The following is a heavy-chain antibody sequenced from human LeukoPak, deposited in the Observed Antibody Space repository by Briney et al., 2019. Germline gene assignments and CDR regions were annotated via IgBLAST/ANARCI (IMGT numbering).Heavy chain of an antibody. Sequence: KPGGSLRLSCAASGFTFSSYSMNWVRQAPGKGLEWVSSISSSGSYIYYADSVKGRFTISRDNAKNSLYLQMNSLRAEDTAVYYCARNYDSSGYYYDADAFDIWGQGTMVTVSS. CDR3: ARNYDSSGYYYDADAFDI. V-gene: IGHV3-21*01. J-gene: IGHJ3*02. CDR1: GFTFSSYS. CDR2: ISSSGSYI. D-gene: IGHD3-22*01.